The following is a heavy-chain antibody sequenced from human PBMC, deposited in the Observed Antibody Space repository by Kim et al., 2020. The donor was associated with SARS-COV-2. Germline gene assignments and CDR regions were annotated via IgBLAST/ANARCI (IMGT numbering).Heavy chain of an antibody. V-gene: IGHV4-34*01. Sequence: SETLSLTCAVYGGSFSGYYWCWICLPQGQGLERVGVVYHCESTNYNQSLNIRGTITVDTSKNKFSLELSSVTAADTDVYFCASSTLTTVVTHRVRSRRFDYWGQGTLVTVSS. CDR3: ASSTLTTVVTHRVRSRRFDY. D-gene: IGHD4-17*01. J-gene: IGHJ4*02. CDR1: GGSFSGYY. CDR2: VYHCEST.